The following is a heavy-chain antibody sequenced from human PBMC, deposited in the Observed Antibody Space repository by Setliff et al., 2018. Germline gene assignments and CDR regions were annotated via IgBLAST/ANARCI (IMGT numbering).Heavy chain of an antibody. CDR2: INPHGSEK. D-gene: IGHD3-10*01. Sequence: PGGSLRLSCTASGLSYINDWVSWVRQAPGKGLEWLASINPHGSEKYYADSVKGRFTISRDNAKNSLYLQMDSLRVDDTAVYYCGRAGKPYGIDVWGQGTMVTVSS. V-gene: IGHV3-7*04. CDR3: GRAGKPYGIDV. CDR1: GLSYINDW. J-gene: IGHJ3*01.